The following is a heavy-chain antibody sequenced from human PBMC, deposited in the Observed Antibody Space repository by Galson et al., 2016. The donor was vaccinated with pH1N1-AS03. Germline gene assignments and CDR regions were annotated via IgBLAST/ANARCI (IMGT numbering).Heavy chain of an antibody. Sequence: PALVKPTQTLTLTCSFSGFSLTSPGVCVTWVRQPPGKALEWLATIDSDDDRYYTTSLKTRLTISKDTSKNQVVLTMTNMNPVDTPTYYCARVWGAAAGYFDYWGPGNLVVVSS. V-gene: IGHV2-70*20. J-gene: IGHJ4*02. CDR2: IDSDDDR. D-gene: IGHD3-16*01. CDR1: GFSLTSPGVC. CDR3: ARVWGAAAGYFDY.